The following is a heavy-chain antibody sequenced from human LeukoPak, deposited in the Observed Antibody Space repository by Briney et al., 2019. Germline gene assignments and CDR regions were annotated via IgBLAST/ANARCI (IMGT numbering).Heavy chain of an antibody. J-gene: IGHJ4*02. CDR1: GYTFTAYY. Sequence: ASVKVSCKASGYTFTAYYMHWVRQAPGQGRAWMGWINRSGGGTNYAQKFQGRVTMTRDTSISTAYMELSRLRSDDTAVYYCARDRVVVPAAFDYWGQGTLVTVSS. V-gene: IGHV1-2*02. D-gene: IGHD2-2*01. CDR2: INRSGGGT. CDR3: ARDRVVVPAAFDY.